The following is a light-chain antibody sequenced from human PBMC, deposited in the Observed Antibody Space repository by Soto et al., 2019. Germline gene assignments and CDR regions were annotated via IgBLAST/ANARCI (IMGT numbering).Light chain of an antibody. CDR1: QRVIGSY. J-gene: IGKJ3*01. V-gene: IGKV3-20*01. CDR3: QQYVSSQFT. CDR2: GAS. Sequence: EIVLTQSPGTLSLSPGETATLSCRASQRVIGSYLAWYQQKPGQAPRLLIHGASSRPTGIPDRFSGSGSGTDFTLTISRLEPEDFAVYYCQQYVSSQFTFGPGTKVDIK.